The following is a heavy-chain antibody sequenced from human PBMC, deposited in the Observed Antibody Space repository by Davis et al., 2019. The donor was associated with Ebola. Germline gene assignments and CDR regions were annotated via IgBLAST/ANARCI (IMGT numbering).Heavy chain of an antibody. CDR3: ARFLRRAIVGARGLGY. J-gene: IGHJ4*02. CDR2: MNPNSGNT. D-gene: IGHD1-26*01. CDR1: GYTFTSYD. Sequence: ASVKVSCKASGYTFTSYDINWVRQATGQGLEWMGWMNPNSGNTGYAQKFQGRVTMTRNTSISTAYMELSSLRSEDTAVYYCARFLRRAIVGARGLGYWGQGTLVTVSS. V-gene: IGHV1-8*01.